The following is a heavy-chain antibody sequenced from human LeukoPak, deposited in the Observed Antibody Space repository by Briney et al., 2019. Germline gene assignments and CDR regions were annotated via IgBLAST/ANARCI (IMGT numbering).Heavy chain of an antibody. Sequence: SETLSLTCAVHGGSFIDFYWSWIRQPPGKGLEWIGEINDSGSTNYNPSLKSRLMMSVDTSEKQFSLKLSSVTAADTAVYYCASVSTVTTFYFDYWGQGTLVTVSS. J-gene: IGHJ4*02. CDR3: ASVSTVTTFYFDY. D-gene: IGHD4-17*01. V-gene: IGHV4-34*01. CDR1: GGSFIDFY. CDR2: INDSGST.